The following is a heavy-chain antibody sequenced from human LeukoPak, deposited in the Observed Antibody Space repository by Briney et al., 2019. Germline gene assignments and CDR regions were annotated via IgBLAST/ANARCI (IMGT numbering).Heavy chain of an antibody. CDR1: GGSISSSSYY. V-gene: IGHV4-39*07. CDR3: ARDLGGYCSSTSCSNDYYYYYYMDV. D-gene: IGHD2-2*01. CDR2: IYYSGST. Sequence: SETLSLTCTVSGGSISSSSYYWGWIRQPPGKGLEWIGSIYYSGSTHYSPSLTSRVTISVDTSKNQFSLKLSSVTAADTAVYYCARDLGGYCSSTSCSNDYYYYYYMDVWGKGTTVTVSS. J-gene: IGHJ6*03.